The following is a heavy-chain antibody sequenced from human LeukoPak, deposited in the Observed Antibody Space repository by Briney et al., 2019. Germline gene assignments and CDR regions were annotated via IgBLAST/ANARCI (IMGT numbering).Heavy chain of an antibody. CDR1: GGSFSGYY. D-gene: IGHD2-2*01. CDR2: INHSGST. CDR3: ARGGYPSGCSSTSCYWGY. J-gene: IGHJ4*02. Sequence: SETLSLTCAVYGGSFSGYYWSWIRQPPGKGLELIGEINHSGSTNYNPSLKSRVTISVDTSKNQSSLKLSSVTAADTAVYYCARGGYPSGCSSTSCYWGYWGQGTLVTVSS. V-gene: IGHV4-34*01.